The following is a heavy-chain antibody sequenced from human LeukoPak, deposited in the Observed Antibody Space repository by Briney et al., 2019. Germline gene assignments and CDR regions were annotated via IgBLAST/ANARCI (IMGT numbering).Heavy chain of an antibody. J-gene: IGHJ6*02. CDR3: AKGRKSYYYGMDV. CDR2: ISGSGGST. V-gene: IGHV3-23*01. CDR1: GFTFSIYA. Sequence: GGSLRLSCAASGFTFSIYAMNWVRQAPGKGLKWVSGISGSGGSTYYADSVKGRFTISRDNSKNTLYLQMNSLRAEDTAVYHCAKGRKSYYYGMDVWGQGTTVTVSS.